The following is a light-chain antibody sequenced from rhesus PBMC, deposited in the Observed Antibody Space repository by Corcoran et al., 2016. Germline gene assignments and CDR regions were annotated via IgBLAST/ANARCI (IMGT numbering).Light chain of an antibody. CDR3: QKGSSKPHT. CDR1: HGTTSY. J-gene: IGKJ4*01. Sequence: DIQMSQSPSSLAASVGDRVTITCRESHGTTSYLNWYQQKPGKAPKLLIYYANSLASGVPSGFSGSGSGTEITITIRGMRPEDFARNCYQKGSSKPHTCDEGTKGEIK. CDR2: YAN. V-gene: IGKV1-32*04.